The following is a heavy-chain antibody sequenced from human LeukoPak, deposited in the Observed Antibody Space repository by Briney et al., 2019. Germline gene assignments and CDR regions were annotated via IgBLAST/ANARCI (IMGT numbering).Heavy chain of an antibody. CDR2: IYSGGST. D-gene: IGHD2-2*01. J-gene: IGHJ4*02. CDR3: ARGCSSTSCYGFDY. CDR1: GFTVSSKY. Sequence: GGSLRLSCAASGFTVSSKYMSWVRQAPGKGLEWVLVIYSGGSTYYADSVKGRFTISRDNSKNTLYLQMNSLRAEDTAVYYCARGCSSTSCYGFDYWGQGTLVTVSS. V-gene: IGHV3-53*01.